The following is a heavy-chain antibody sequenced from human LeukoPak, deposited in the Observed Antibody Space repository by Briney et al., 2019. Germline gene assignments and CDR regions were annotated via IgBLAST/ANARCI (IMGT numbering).Heavy chain of an antibody. J-gene: IGHJ4*02. V-gene: IGHV1-2*02. CDR3: VFSAYSSGWSG. D-gene: IGHD6-19*01. Sequence: ASVKVSCKASGYTFTGYYMHWVRQAPGQGLEWMGWINPNSGGTNYAQKFQGRVTMTRDTSISTAYMELSRLRPDDTAVYYCVFSAYSSGWSGWGQGTLVTVSS. CDR1: GYTFTGYY. CDR2: INPNSGGT.